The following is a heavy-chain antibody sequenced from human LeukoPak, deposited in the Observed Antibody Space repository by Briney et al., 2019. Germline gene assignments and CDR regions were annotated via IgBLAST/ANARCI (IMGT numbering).Heavy chain of an antibody. J-gene: IGHJ4*02. CDR3: ARGSDFWSGYSRRVFDY. CDR2: ISYDGSNK. V-gene: IGHV3-30-3*01. D-gene: IGHD3-3*01. CDR1: GFSFSSYA. Sequence: GGSLRLSCAASGFSFSSYAIHWVRQAPGKGLEWVALISYDGSNKYYADSVKGRFTISRDNSKNTLYLQMNSLRAEDTAVYYCARGSDFWSGYSRRVFDYWGQGTLVTVSS.